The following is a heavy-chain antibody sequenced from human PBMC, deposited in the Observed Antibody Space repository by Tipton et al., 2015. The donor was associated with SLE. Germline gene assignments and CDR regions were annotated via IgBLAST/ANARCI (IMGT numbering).Heavy chain of an antibody. CDR3: ARDVVGATEGLDY. CDR1: GFTFSSYW. D-gene: IGHD1-26*01. Sequence: SLRLSCAASGFTFSSYWMSWVRQSPGKGLEWVAVISHDGSNQYYADSVKGRFTISRDNSKNTLYLQMHSLRPEDTAVYYCARDVVGATEGLDYWGQGTLVTVSS. CDR2: ISHDGSNQ. J-gene: IGHJ4*02. V-gene: IGHV3-30*03.